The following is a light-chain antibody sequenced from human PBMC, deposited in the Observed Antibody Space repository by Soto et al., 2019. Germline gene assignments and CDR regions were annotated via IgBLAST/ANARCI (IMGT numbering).Light chain of an antibody. CDR2: ETS. CDR3: QQYGSYPLT. J-gene: IGKJ4*01. Sequence: EVVLTQSPGALSLSPGERATLSCRASQSVDSSYFAWYQQRPGQAPRLLIYETSSRATGIPDRFSSSGSGTDFTLTVSRLEPEDFAVYFCQQYGSYPLTFGGGTKVEIK. V-gene: IGKV3-20*01. CDR1: QSVDSSY.